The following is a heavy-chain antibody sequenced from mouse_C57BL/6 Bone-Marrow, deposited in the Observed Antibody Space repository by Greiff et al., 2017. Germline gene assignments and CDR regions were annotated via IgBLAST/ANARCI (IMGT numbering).Heavy chain of an antibody. CDR2: INPSNGGT. CDR1: GYTFTSYW. J-gene: IGHJ2*01. D-gene: IGHD1-1*01. V-gene: IGHV1-53*01. CDR3: ASFITTVGTFDY. Sequence: VQLQQPGTELVKPGASVKLSCKASGYTFTSYWMHWVKQRPGQGLEWIGNINPSNGGTNYNEKFKSKATLTVDKSSSTAYMQLSSLTSEDSAVYYGASFITTVGTFDYWGQGTTLTVSS.